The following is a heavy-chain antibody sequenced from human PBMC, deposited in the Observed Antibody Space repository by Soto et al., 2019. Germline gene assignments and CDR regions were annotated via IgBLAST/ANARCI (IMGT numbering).Heavy chain of an antibody. V-gene: IGHV1-69*13. CDR1: GGTFSSYA. D-gene: IGHD3-22*01. Sequence: SVKVSCKASGGTFSSYAVSLVRQAPGQGLEWMGGIIPIFGTANYAQKFQGRVTITADESTSTAYMELSSLRSEDTAVYYCARGRTAPNYYDSSGYYSTYWFDPWGQGTLVTVSS. CDR2: IIPIFGTA. CDR3: ARGRTAPNYYDSSGYYSTYWFDP. J-gene: IGHJ5*02.